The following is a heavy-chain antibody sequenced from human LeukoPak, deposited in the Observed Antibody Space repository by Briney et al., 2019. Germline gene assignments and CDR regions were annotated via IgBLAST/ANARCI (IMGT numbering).Heavy chain of an antibody. CDR3: ARYSSSSWYYDY. J-gene: IGHJ4*02. V-gene: IGHV3-66*01. CDR1: GFTVSSNY. CDR2: IYSGGNT. Sequence: GGSLRLSCAASGFTVSSNYMSWVRQAPGKGLEWVSVIYSGGNTYYADSVKGRFTISRDNSKNTLYLQMNSLRAEDTAVYYCARYSSSSWYYDYWGRGTLVTVSS. D-gene: IGHD6-13*01.